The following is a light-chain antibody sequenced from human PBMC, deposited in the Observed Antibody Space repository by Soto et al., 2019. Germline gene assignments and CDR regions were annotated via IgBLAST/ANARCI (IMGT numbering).Light chain of an antibody. J-gene: IGKJ3*01. Sequence: DIQMTQSPSSVSASVGDRVTITFRASQAIGVWLAWYQQKPVKAPDLLIYAAAHLHSGVPSRFRSSGYGTEFNIHISSLQHAAFATYSCQPANSLPFTYGPGTKVDIK. CDR2: AAA. V-gene: IGKV1-12*01. CDR1: QAIGVW. CDR3: QPANSLPFT.